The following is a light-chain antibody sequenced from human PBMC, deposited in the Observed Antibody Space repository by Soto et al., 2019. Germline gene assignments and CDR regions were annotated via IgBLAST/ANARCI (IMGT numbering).Light chain of an antibody. CDR2: SND. J-gene: IGLJ2*01. CDR1: SSNIGSNT. V-gene: IGLV1-44*01. CDR3: QSYDSILDGVI. Sequence: QSVLTQAPSASGTPGQRVTISCSGISSNIGSNTVNWYQQVPGTAPKLLIYSNDQRPSGVPDRFSGSKSGTSASLAISGLQSEDEADYYCQSYDSILDGVIFGGGTKVTVL.